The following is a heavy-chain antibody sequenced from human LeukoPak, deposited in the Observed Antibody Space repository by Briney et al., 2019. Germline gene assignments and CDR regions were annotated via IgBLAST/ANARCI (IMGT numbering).Heavy chain of an antibody. V-gene: IGHV3-33*01. CDR3: ARDLGQLDFDY. Sequence: GGSLRLSCAASGFTFSNYAMHWVRQAPGKGLEWVAAVWDAGTNTHYADSVKGRFTISRDNSKNTLYLQMNSLRAEDTAVYYCARDLGQLDFDYWGQGTLVTVSS. D-gene: IGHD6-13*01. CDR1: GFTFSNYA. J-gene: IGHJ4*02. CDR2: VWDAGTNT.